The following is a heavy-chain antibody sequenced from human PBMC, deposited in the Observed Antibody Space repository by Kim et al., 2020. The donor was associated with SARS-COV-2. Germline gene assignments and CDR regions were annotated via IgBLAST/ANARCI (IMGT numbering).Heavy chain of an antibody. V-gene: IGHV3-23*01. Sequence: TYYADSGKGRFTFSRDNSKNMLDLQMNSLRAEDTAVYYCTRNQGSGWYDYWGQIKMVTVSS. CDR3: TRNQGSGWYDY. J-gene: IGHJ5*01. D-gene: IGHD6-19*01. CDR2: T.